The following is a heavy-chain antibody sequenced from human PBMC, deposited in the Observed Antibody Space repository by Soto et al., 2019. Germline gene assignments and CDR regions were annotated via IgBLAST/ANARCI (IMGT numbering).Heavy chain of an antibody. J-gene: IGHJ4*02. CDR3: ARGVGSSGPGYYFDY. V-gene: IGHV3-30-3*01. D-gene: IGHD3-22*01. CDR1: GFTFSSYA. Sequence: QVQLVESGGGVVQPGRSLRLSCAASGFTFSSYAMHWVRQALGKGLEWVAVISYDGSNKYYADSVKGRFTISRDNSKNTLYLQMNSLRAEDTAVYYCARGVGSSGPGYYFDYWGQGTLVTVSS. CDR2: ISYDGSNK.